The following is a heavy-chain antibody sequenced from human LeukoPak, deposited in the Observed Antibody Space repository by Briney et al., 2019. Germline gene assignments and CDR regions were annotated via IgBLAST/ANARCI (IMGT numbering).Heavy chain of an antibody. V-gene: IGHV4-59*01. CDR3: ARGGVGATSFNFDY. CDR1: GDSISSYY. J-gene: IGHJ4*02. D-gene: IGHD1-26*01. Sequence: SETLSLTCAVSGDSISSYYWKWLGLPPGKGLEWIGHMYDSGRTNYNPSLKSRITISVDTPKNQFSLRLSSVTAADTAVYYCARGGVGATSFNFDYWGQGTLVTVSS. CDR2: MYDSGRT.